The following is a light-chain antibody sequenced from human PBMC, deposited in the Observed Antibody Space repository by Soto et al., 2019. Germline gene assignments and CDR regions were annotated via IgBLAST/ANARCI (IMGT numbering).Light chain of an antibody. CDR3: QQYNGYPYT. J-gene: IGKJ2*01. V-gene: IGKV1-16*02. CDR2: GVS. CDR1: QDISTF. Sequence: DIQMTQSPSSLSASLGDTVTITCRASQDISTFLAWFQQKPGKAPQSLIYGVSNLQGGAPSKFSGSGSGTHFTLTISSLQPEDFATYYCQQYNGYPYTFGQGTKLEIK.